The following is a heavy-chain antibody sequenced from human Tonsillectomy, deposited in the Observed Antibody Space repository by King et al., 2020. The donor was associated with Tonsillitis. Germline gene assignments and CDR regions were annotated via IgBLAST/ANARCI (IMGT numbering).Heavy chain of an antibody. CDR1: VGSISSYY. J-gene: IGHJ4*02. CDR2: IYYSGST. Sequence: VQLQESGPGLVKPSETLSLSCTVSVGSISSYYWSWIRKPPGKGLEWIGYIYYSGSTNYSPSLKSRVTISLDTSKNQFSLKLSSVTAADTAVYYCARSGSYKGYFDYWGQGTLVTVSS. D-gene: IGHD1-26*01. CDR3: ARSGSYKGYFDY. V-gene: IGHV4-59*01.